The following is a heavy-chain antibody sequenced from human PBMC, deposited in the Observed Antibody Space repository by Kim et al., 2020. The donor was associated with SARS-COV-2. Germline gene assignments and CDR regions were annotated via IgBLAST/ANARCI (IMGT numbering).Heavy chain of an antibody. J-gene: IGHJ5*02. CDR1: GFTFSSYW. D-gene: IGHD3-16*01. Sequence: GGSLRLSCEASGFTFSSYWMHWVRQGPGKGLVWVSRIKRDGSDTHYADSVKGRFTISRDNAKNTLHLQLNSLGVEDTAMYYCARGRFQQGFDPWGQGTLASVSS. CDR3: ARGRFQQGFDP. V-gene: IGHV3-74*01. CDR2: IKRDGSDT.